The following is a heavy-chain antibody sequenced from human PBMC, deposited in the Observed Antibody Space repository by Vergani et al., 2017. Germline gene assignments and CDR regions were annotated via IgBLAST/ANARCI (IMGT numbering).Heavy chain of an antibody. CDR2: ISVYNDNT. Sequence: QVQLVQSGAEVKKPGASVKVSCKASGYTFTTYGISWVRQAPGQGLEWMGWISVYNDNTNYAQKLQGRVTMTTDTSTSTAYMELRSLRSDDTAVYFCARPRKYCSNTSGYTAFDFWGKGTMVTVSS. CDR1: GYTFTTYG. V-gene: IGHV1-18*01. CDR3: ARPRKYCSNTSGYTAFDF. D-gene: IGHD2-2*02. J-gene: IGHJ3*01.